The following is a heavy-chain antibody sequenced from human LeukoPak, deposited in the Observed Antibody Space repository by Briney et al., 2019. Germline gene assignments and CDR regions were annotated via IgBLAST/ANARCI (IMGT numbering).Heavy chain of an antibody. CDR1: GFTFSSYG. D-gene: IGHD2-15*01. Sequence: PGRSLRLSCAASGFTFSSYGMHWVRQAPGKGLEWVAFIRYDGSNKYYADSVKGRFTISRDNSKNTLYLQMNSLRAEDTAVYYCAKGPNPGYCSGGSCYSSLDYWGQGTLVTVSS. CDR2: IRYDGSNK. V-gene: IGHV3-30*02. CDR3: AKGPNPGYCSGGSCYSSLDY. J-gene: IGHJ4*02.